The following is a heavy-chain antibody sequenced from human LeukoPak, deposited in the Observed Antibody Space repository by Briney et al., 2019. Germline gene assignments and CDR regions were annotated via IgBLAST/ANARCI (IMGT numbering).Heavy chain of an antibody. CDR2: IYYSGST. CDR1: GGSISSYY. V-gene: IGHV4-59*01. D-gene: IGHD3-10*01. CDR3: ARLSLWFGEFQFDY. Sequence: SETLSLTCTVSGGSISSYYWSWIRQPPGKGLEWIGYIYYSGSTNYNPSLKSRVTISVDTSKNQFSLKLSSVTAADTAVYYCARLSLWFGEFQFDYWGQGTLVTVSS. J-gene: IGHJ4*02.